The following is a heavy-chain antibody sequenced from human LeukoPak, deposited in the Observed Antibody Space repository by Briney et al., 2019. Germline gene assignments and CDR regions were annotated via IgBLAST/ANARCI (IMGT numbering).Heavy chain of an antibody. CDR1: GGSISSGSYY. J-gene: IGHJ4*02. D-gene: IGHD4-23*01. CDR3: ARATVVNFYFDY. CDR2: IYYSGST. Sequence: PSETLSLTCTVSGGSISSGSYYWSWIRQPPGKGLEWIGYIYYSGSTNYNPSLKSRVTISVDTSKNQFSLKLSSVTAADTAVYYCARATVVNFYFDYWGQGTLVTVSS. V-gene: IGHV4-61*01.